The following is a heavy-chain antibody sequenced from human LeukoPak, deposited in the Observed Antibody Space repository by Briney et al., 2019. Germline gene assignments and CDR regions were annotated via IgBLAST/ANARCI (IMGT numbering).Heavy chain of an antibody. Sequence: PSETLSLTCTVSGGSISSGGYYWSWIRQHPGKGLEWIGYIYYSGSTYYNPSLKSRVTISADTSKNQFSLKLSSVTAADTAVYYCARHSPGDVLTGYPLDYWGQGTLVTVSS. J-gene: IGHJ4*02. CDR1: GGSISSGGYY. D-gene: IGHD3-9*01. V-gene: IGHV4-31*03. CDR2: IYYSGST. CDR3: ARHSPGDVLTGYPLDY.